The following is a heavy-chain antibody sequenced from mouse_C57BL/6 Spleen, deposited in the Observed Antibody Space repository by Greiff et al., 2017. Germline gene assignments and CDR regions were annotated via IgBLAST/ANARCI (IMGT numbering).Heavy chain of an antibody. D-gene: IGHD4-1*01. V-gene: IGHV5-17*01. Sequence: EVMLVESGGGLVKPGGSLKLSCAASGFTFSDYGMHWVRQAPEKGLEWVAYISSGSSTIYYADPVKGRFTISRDNDKNTLFLQMTSLRSEDTARDYCARRTGMGGFFDYWGQGTTLTVSS. J-gene: IGHJ2*01. CDR2: ISSGSSTI. CDR1: GFTFSDYG. CDR3: ARRTGMGGFFDY.